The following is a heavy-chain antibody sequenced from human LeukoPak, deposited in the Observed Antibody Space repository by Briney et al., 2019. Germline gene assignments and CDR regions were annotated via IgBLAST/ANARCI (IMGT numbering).Heavy chain of an antibody. CDR3: ARGLGTTMIVVEDFDY. V-gene: IGHV1-18*01. CDR2: ISAYNGHT. J-gene: IGHJ4*02. CDR1: GYTFTSYG. D-gene: IGHD3-22*01. Sequence: VASVKVSCKASGYTFTSYGISWVRQAPGQGLEWMGRISAYNGHTNYAQKLQGRVTMTTDTSTSTAYMELRSLRSDDTAVYYCARGLGTTMIVVEDFDYWGQGTLVTVSS.